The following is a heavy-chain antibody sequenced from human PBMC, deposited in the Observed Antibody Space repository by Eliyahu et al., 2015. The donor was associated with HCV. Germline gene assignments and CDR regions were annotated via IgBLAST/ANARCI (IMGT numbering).Heavy chain of an antibody. D-gene: IGHD2-2*01. CDR2: VYHNGST. Sequence: QVYHNGSTNQNPSLKSRVTLSVDTSKNQVSLKLNSVTAADTAVYYCARYHCPTTSCHFRYWGQGTPVTVSS. CDR3: ARYHCPTTSCHFRY. J-gene: IGHJ4*02. V-gene: IGHV4-34*01.